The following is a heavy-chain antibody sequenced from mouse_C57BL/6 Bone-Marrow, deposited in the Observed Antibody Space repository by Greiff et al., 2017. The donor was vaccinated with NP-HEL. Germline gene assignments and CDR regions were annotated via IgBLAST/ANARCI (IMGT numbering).Heavy chain of an antibody. V-gene: IGHV5-6*01. CDR3: ARHGITTVVAPYYAMDY. CDR2: ISSGGSYT. Sequence: EVKLVESGGDLVKPGGSLTLSCAASGFTFSSYGMSWVRQTPDKRLAWVATISSGGSYTYYPDSVKGRFTISRDNAKNTLYLQMSSLKSEDTAMYYCARHGITTVVAPYYAMDYWGQGTSVTVSS. D-gene: IGHD1-1*01. J-gene: IGHJ4*01. CDR1: GFTFSSYG.